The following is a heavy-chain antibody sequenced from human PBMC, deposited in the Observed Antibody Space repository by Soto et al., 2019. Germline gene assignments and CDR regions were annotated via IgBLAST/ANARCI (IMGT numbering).Heavy chain of an antibody. CDR1: GYPFTHYG. V-gene: IGHV1-18*01. CDR3: AQYYDILTGYRL. J-gene: IGHJ4*02. CDR2: ISAYNGNT. D-gene: IGHD3-9*01. Sequence: ASVKVSCKSSGYPFTHYGISWVRQAPGQGLEWMGWISAYNGNTNYAQKLQGRVTMTTDTSTSTAYMELRSLRSDDTAVYYCAQYYDILTGYRLWGQGTLVTVSS.